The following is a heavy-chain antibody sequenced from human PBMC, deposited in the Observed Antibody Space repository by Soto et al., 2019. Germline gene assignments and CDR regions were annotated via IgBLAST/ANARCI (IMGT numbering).Heavy chain of an antibody. CDR1: GFTFGTYA. D-gene: IGHD2-8*01. Sequence: PGGSLRLSCAASGFTFGTYAMHRVRQAPGKGLEWVAVIYYDGSNRYYGDAVKGRFTISRDNSKSTLYLQMSSPRAEDTAVYYCARAFCTNGVCYYFFDYWGHGTLVTVSS. J-gene: IGHJ4*01. CDR2: IYYDGSNR. V-gene: IGHV3-33*01. CDR3: ARAFCTNGVCYYFFDY.